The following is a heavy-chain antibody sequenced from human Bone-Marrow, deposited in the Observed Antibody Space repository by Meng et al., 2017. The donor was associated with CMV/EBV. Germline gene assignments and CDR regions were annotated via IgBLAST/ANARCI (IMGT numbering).Heavy chain of an antibody. Sequence: ASVKVSCKASGYTFTGYYMHWVRQAPGQGLEWMGWINPNSGGTNYAQKFQGRVTMTRDTSISTAYMELSSLRSEDTAVYYCARERGYNRHDAFDIWGQGTMVTVSS. CDR3: ARERGYNRHDAFDI. J-gene: IGHJ3*02. V-gene: IGHV1-2*02. CDR2: INPNSGGT. CDR1: GYTFTGYY. D-gene: IGHD5-24*01.